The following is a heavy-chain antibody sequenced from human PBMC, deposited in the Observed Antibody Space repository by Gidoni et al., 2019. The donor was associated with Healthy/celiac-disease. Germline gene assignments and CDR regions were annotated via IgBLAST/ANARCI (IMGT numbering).Heavy chain of an antibody. CDR3: AKDDQDIVVVPAAYPLGSYYYYYGMDV. CDR1: GFTFSSYA. CDR2: ISGSGGST. V-gene: IGHV3-23*01. J-gene: IGHJ6*02. Sequence: EVQLLESGGGLVQPGGSLRLSCAASGFTFSSYAMSWVRQAPGKGLEWVSAISGSGGSTYYADSVKGRFTISRDNSKNTLYLQMNSLRAEDTAVYYCAKDDQDIVVVPAAYPLGSYYYYYGMDVWGQGTTVTVSS. D-gene: IGHD2-2*01.